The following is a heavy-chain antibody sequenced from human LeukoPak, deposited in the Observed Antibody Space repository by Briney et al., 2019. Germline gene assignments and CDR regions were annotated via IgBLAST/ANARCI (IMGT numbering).Heavy chain of an antibody. J-gene: IGHJ5*02. D-gene: IGHD6-19*01. CDR1: GFTVSSNY. CDR2: IYSGGST. CDR3: ARDGVAVAGPNWFDP. Sequence: GGSLRLSCAASGFTVSSNYMSWVRQAPGKGLEWVSVIYSGGSTYYADSVKGRFTISRDNSKNTLYLQMNSLRAEDTAVYYCARDGVAVAGPNWFDPWGQGTLVTVSS. V-gene: IGHV3-53*01.